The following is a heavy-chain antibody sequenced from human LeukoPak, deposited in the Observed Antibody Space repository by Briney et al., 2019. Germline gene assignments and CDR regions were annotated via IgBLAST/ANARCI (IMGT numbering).Heavy chain of an antibody. CDR2: FDPEDGET. J-gene: IGHJ4*02. CDR1: GYTLTELS. Sequence: ASVKVSCKVSGYTLTELSVHWVRQAPGKGLEWMGGFDPEDGETIYAQKSQGRVTMTEDTSTDTAYMELSSLGSEDTAVYYCAPRSHYYDSSGYYYAFDYWGQGTLVTVSS. CDR3: APRSHYYDSSGYYYAFDY. V-gene: IGHV1-24*01. D-gene: IGHD3-22*01.